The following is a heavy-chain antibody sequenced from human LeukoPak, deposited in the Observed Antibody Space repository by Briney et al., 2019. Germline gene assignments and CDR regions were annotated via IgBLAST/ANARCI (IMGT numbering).Heavy chain of an antibody. CDR3: ARVKSGAAEYYYHYYMDV. D-gene: IGHD6-13*01. CDR2: IIPIFGTA. J-gene: IGHJ6*03. CDR1: GGTFSSYA. V-gene: IGHV1-69*06. Sequence: SVKVSCKASGGTFSSYAISWVRQAPGQGLEWMGGIIPIFGTANYAQKFQGRVTITADKSTSTAYMELSSLRSEDTAVYYCARVKSGAAEYYYHYYMDVWGKGTTVTISS.